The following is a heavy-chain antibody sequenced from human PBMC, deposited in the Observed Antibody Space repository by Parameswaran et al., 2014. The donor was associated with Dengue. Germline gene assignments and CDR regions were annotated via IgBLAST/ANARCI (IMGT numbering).Heavy chain of an antibody. CDR3: ARDLPPYNTNRGPFDY. Sequence: WVRQAPGQRLEWMGWINAGNGNTEYSQKFRGRVIITRDTSASTVYMELSSLTSEDTAVYYCARDLPPYNTNRGPFDYWGQGTLVTVSS. V-gene: IGHV1-3*01. D-gene: IGHD1-14*01. J-gene: IGHJ4*02. CDR2: INAGNGNT.